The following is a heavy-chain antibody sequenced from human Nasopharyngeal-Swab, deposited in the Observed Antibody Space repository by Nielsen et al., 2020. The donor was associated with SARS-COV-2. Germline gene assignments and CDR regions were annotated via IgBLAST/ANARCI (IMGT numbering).Heavy chain of an antibody. CDR3: ARGDVGYYDSSGYSYYFDY. J-gene: IGHJ4*02. Sequence: SETLSLTCAVSGGSISSGGYYWSWIRQPPGKGLEWIGYIYYSGSTYYNPSLKSRVTISVDTSKNQFSLKLSSVTAADTAVYYCARGDVGYYDSSGYSYYFDYWGQGTLVTVSS. D-gene: IGHD3-22*01. CDR2: IYYSGST. V-gene: IGHV4-30-4*02. CDR1: GGSISSGGYY.